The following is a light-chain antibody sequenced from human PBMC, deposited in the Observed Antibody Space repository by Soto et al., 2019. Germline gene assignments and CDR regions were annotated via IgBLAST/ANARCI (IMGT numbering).Light chain of an antibody. J-gene: IGKJ1*01. CDR3: QQYNTYQWT. CDR2: KAS. V-gene: IGKV1-5*03. CDR1: QSISSW. Sequence: DIQMTQYPSTLSASVGDRVTITCRASQSISSWLAWYQQKPGKAPKLLIYKASSLEGGVPSRFSGSGSGTEFTLTISSLRPDDFANYYCQQYNTYQWTFGQGTKVDIK.